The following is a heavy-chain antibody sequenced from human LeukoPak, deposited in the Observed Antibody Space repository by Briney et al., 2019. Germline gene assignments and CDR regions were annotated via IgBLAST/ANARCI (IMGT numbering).Heavy chain of an antibody. Sequence: GESLKISCKGSGYSFTSYWIGWVRQMPGKGLEWMGIIYPGDSDTRYSPSFQGQVTISADKSISTAYLQWSSLKAWDTAMYYCARPIAAAGTGDAFDIWGQGTMVTVSS. V-gene: IGHV5-51*01. D-gene: IGHD6-13*01. J-gene: IGHJ3*02. CDR3: ARPIAAAGTGDAFDI. CDR2: IYPGDSDT. CDR1: GYSFTSYW.